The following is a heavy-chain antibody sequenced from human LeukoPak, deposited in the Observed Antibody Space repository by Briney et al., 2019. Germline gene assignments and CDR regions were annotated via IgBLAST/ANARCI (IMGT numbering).Heavy chain of an antibody. CDR1: GFTFTSSA. J-gene: IGHJ3*02. D-gene: IGHD3-16*01. Sequence: SVKVSCKASGFTFTSSAVRWVRQARGQRLEWIGWIVVGSGNTNYAQKFQERVTITRDMSTSTAYMELSSLRSEDTAVYYCAAGARGDAFDIWGQGTMVTVSS. CDR2: IVVGSGNT. V-gene: IGHV1-58*01. CDR3: AAGARGDAFDI.